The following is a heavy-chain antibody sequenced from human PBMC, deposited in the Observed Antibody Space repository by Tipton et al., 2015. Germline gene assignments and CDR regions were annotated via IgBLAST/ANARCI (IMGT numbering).Heavy chain of an antibody. Sequence: TLSLTCSVSGGSISTYCWSWIRQPPGKGLEWIGYIYSSGSANYNPSLKSRVTISVDTSKNQFSLKLSSVTAADTAVYYCASASYDRSGYVFDYWGQGTLVTVSS. D-gene: IGHD3-22*01. CDR3: ASASYDRSGYVFDY. V-gene: IGHV4-59*08. CDR2: IYSSGSA. J-gene: IGHJ4*02. CDR1: GGSISTYC.